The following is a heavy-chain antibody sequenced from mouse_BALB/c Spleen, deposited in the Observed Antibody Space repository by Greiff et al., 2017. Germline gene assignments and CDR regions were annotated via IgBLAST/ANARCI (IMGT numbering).Heavy chain of an antibody. V-gene: IGHV1-69*02. CDR1: GYTFTSYW. J-gene: IGHJ3*01. CDR3: AGYDGYYPAWFAY. Sequence: QVQLQQPGAELVKPGASVKLSCKASGYTFTSYWMHWVKQRPGQGLEWIGEIDPSDSYTNYNGKFKGKATLTADKSSSTAYMQLSSLTSEDSAVYFCAGYDGYYPAWFAYWGQGTLVTVSA. D-gene: IGHD2-3*01. CDR2: IDPSDSYT.